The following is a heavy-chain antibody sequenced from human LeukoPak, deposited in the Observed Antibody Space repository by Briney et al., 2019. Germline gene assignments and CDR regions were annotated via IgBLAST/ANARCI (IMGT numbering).Heavy chain of an antibody. J-gene: IGHJ4*02. CDR3: ARDRAYYYGSGSSPPFDY. V-gene: IGHV3-33*01. Sequence: GGSLRLFCEASGFSFNTYAMHWVRQASGKGLEWVAVIWYDGSNKYYADSVKGRFTISRDNSKNTLYLQMNSLRAEDTAVYYCARDRAYYYGSGSSPPFDYWGQGTLVTVSS. D-gene: IGHD3-10*01. CDR1: GFSFNTYA. CDR2: IWYDGSNK.